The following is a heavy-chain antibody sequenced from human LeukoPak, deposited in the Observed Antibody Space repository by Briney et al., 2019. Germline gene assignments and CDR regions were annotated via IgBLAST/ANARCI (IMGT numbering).Heavy chain of an antibody. V-gene: IGHV3-21*01. CDR1: GFTFSSYS. CDR2: ISSSSGYI. CDR3: ARDRHCSGGSCYTYYFDY. Sequence: GGSLRLSCAASGFTFSSYSMNWVRQAPGKGLEWVSSISSSSGYIYYADSVKGRFTISRDNAKNSLYLQMNGLRAEDTAVYYCARDRHCSGGSCYTYYFDYWGQGTLVTVSS. D-gene: IGHD2-15*01. J-gene: IGHJ4*02.